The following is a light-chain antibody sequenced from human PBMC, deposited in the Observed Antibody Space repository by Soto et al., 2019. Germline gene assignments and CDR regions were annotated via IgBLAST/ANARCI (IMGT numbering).Light chain of an antibody. CDR1: HDITNH. Sequence: DIQMTQSPSSLSASVGDRVTITCQATHDITNHLNWYQQKLGKAPKLLIYDASNLETMVPSRFSGSGSGTEFTFTITRLQPEDVASYDCQQYDNFPYTFGHGTNLEMK. V-gene: IGKV1-33*01. CDR2: DAS. J-gene: IGKJ2*01. CDR3: QQYDNFPYT.